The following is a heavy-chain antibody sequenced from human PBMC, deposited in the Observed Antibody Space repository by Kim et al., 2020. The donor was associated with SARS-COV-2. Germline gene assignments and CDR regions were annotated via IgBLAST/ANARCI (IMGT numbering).Heavy chain of an antibody. CDR2: ISGSGNT. CDR1: GFTFSSYA. J-gene: IGHJ6*02. Sequence: GGSLRLSCAASGFTFSSYAMSWVRQAPGKGLEWVSVISGSGNTYYADSVKGRFTISRNNSKNTLYLQMNSLRAEDMAVYYCAKHWGRVAQGTNGMDVWGQGTTVTLS. CDR3: AKHWGRVAQGTNGMDV. V-gene: IGHV3-23*01. D-gene: IGHD3-16*01.